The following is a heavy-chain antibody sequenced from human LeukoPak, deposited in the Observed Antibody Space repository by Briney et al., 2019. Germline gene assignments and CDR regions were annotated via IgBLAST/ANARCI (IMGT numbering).Heavy chain of an antibody. CDR2: IRSKAYGGTT. D-gene: IGHD3-22*01. CDR1: GFTFSSYA. CDR3: TSPRLEYYYDSSGYYSDY. Sequence: GGSLRLSCAASGFTFSSYAMSWFRQAPGKGLEWVGFIRSKAYGGTTEYAASVKGRFTISRDDSKSIAYLQMNSLKTEDTAVYYCTSPRLEYYYDSSGYYSDYWGQGTLVTVSS. V-gene: IGHV3-49*03. J-gene: IGHJ4*02.